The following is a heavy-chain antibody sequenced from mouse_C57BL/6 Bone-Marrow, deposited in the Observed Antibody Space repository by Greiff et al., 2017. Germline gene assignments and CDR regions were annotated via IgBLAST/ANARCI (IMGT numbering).Heavy chain of an antibody. J-gene: IGHJ4*01. CDR2: IWTGGGT. CDR3: ARRLRRGDYYAMDY. D-gene: IGHD2-4*01. Sequence: VQLQQSGPGLVAPSQSLSITCTVSGFSLTSYAISWVRQPPGKGLEWLGVIWTGGGTNYYSALKSRLSISKDNSKSQVFLKMNSLQTDDTARYYCARRLRRGDYYAMDYWGQGTSVTVSS. CDR1: GFSLTSYA. V-gene: IGHV2-9-1*01.